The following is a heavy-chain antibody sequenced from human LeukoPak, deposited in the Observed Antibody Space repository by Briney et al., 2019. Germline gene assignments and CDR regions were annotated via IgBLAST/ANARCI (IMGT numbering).Heavy chain of an antibody. CDR2: IIPMFGIA. V-gene: IGHV1-69*01. CDR1: GGTFSSYA. Sequence: SVKVSCKASGGTFSSYAISWVRQAPGQGLEWMGGIIPMFGIANYAQKFQGRVTITADESTSTAYMELSSLRSEDTAVYYCARGSYRARDGHNFFDYWGQGTLVTVSS. D-gene: IGHD5-24*01. J-gene: IGHJ4*02. CDR3: ARGSYRARDGHNFFDY.